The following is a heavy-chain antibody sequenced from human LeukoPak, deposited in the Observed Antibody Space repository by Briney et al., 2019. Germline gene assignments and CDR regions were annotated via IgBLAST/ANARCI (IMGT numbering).Heavy chain of an antibody. Sequence: SETLSLTCAVYGGSFSGYYWSWIRQPPGKGLEWIGEINHSGSTNYNPALKSRVTISVDTSKNQFSLKLSSVTAADTAVYYCATVRRPKYYDILTGYYTVFDYWGQGTLVTVSS. D-gene: IGHD3-9*01. CDR3: ATVRRPKYYDILTGYYTVFDY. CDR1: GGSFSGYY. J-gene: IGHJ4*02. V-gene: IGHV4-34*01. CDR2: INHSGST.